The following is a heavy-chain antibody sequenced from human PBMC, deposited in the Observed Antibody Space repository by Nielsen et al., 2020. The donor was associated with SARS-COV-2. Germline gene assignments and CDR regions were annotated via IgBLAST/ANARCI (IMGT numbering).Heavy chain of an antibody. J-gene: IGHJ6*02. V-gene: IGHV3-7*01. CDR1: GFTFSSYW. CDR2: IKQDGSEK. D-gene: IGHD2-15*01. Sequence: GESLKISCAASGFTFSSYWMSWVRQAPGKGLEWVANIKQDGSEKSYVYSVKGRFTISRDNAKNSLSLQMNSLRAEDTAVYYCARMFGGGYGENPYINYGLDIWGQGTTVTVS. CDR3: ARMFGGGYGENPYINYGLDI.